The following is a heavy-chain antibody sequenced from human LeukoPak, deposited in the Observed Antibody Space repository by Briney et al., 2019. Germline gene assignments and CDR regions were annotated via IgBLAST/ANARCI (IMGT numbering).Heavy chain of an antibody. V-gene: IGHV1-24*01. J-gene: IGHJ3*02. CDR3: AYPRPDWTNDAFDI. CDR2: FDPEDGET. Sequence: GASVKISCKVSGYTLTELSMHWVRQAPGKGLEWMGGFDPEDGETIYAQKFQGRVTMTEDTSTDTAYMELSSLRSEDTAVYYCAYPRPDWTNDAFDIWGQGTMVSVSS. D-gene: IGHD3/OR15-3a*01. CDR1: GYTLTELS.